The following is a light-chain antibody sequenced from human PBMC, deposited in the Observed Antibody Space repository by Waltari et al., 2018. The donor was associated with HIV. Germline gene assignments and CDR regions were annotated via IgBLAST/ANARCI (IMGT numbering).Light chain of an antibody. CDR2: DAS. J-gene: IGKJ4*01. Sequence: IVLTQSPATLSLSPGERATLYCRASQSVSSYLAWYQQKPGQAPRLLIYDASNRATGIPARFSGSGSGTDFTLTISSLEPEDFAVYYCQQRSNWPPGLTFGGGTKVEIK. CDR3: QQRSNWPPGLT. V-gene: IGKV3-11*01. CDR1: QSVSSY.